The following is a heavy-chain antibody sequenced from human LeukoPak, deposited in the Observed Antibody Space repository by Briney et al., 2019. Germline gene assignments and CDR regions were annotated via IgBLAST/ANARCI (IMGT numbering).Heavy chain of an antibody. CDR1: GFTVSSNY. CDR3: ARMTRYTFPAIDF. Sequence: GGSLRLSFAASGFTVSSNYMSWVRQAPGKGLEWVSVIYSGGSTYYADSVKGRFTISRDNSKNTLYLQMNSLRAEDTAVYYCARMTRYTFPAIDFWGQGTLVTVSS. J-gene: IGHJ4*02. V-gene: IGHV3-53*01. D-gene: IGHD5-18*01. CDR2: IYSGGST.